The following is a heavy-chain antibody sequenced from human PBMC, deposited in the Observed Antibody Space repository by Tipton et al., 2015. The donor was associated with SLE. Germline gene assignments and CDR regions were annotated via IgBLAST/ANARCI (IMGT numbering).Heavy chain of an antibody. CDR1: GGSVSSSHYF. Sequence: GLVKPSETLSLTCTVSGGSVSSSHYFWGWIRQPPGKGLEWIGNIYYSGTTYYNPSLKSRVTISVDTSKNQFSLKLRSVTAADTAVYFCARHGSGTYYSWFDPWGQGNLVTVSS. V-gene: IGHV4-39*07. D-gene: IGHD1-26*01. J-gene: IGHJ5*02. CDR2: IYYSGTT. CDR3: ARHGSGTYYSWFDP.